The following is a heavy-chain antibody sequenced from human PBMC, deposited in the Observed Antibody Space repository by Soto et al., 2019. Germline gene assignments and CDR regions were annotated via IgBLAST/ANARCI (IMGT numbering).Heavy chain of an antibody. J-gene: IGHJ6*02. CDR3: ARGIDNRDYYYGLDV. Sequence: PGGSLRLSCVASGFVFKNYEMNWVRQAPGKGLEWISYISNSGNTIYVADSMRGRFTISRDNAKNSLFLQMNSLRADDTAAYYCARGIDNRDYYYGLDVWGQGTTVTVSS. V-gene: IGHV3-48*03. CDR1: GFVFKNYE. CDR2: ISNSGNTI. D-gene: IGHD1-26*01.